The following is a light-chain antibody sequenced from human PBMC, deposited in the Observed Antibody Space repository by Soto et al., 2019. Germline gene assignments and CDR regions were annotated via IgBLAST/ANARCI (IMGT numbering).Light chain of an antibody. J-gene: IGLJ1*01. V-gene: IGLV2-8*01. CDR1: KSDIGVYDF. CDR3: KSYAGSNPYV. CDR2: EVV. Sequence: QSALTQPPSASGSPGQSVTISFTGTKSDIGVYDFVSWYQHHPGKAPRLIIYEVVQRPSGVPDRFSGSKSGNTASLTVSGLQAADEADYFFKSYAGSNPYVFGSGTKLTVL.